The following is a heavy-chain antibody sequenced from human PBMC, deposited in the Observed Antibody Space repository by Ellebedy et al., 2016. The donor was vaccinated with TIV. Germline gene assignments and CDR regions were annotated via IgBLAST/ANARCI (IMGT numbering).Heavy chain of an antibody. CDR1: GYTFTSYG. CDR2: ISTYNGNT. CDR3: AKVVTAVGKHSLDY. J-gene: IGHJ4*02. D-gene: IGHD6-13*01. V-gene: IGHV1-18*01. Sequence: AASVKVSCKTSGYTFTSYGISWARQAPGQGLEWMGWISTYNGNTNYAQNLQDRVTMTRDTPTSTAYMELRSLRPDDTAVYYGAKVVTAVGKHSLDYWGQGTLVTVSS.